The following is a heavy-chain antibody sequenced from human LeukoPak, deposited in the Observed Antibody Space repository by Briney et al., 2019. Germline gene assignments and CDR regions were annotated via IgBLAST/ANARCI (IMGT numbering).Heavy chain of an antibody. V-gene: IGHV4-34*01. D-gene: IGHD3-22*01. CDR2: INHSGST. CDR3: AREGGDGYSAIDY. CDR1: GGSFSGYY. J-gene: IGHJ4*02. Sequence: SSETLSLTCAVYGGSFSGYYWSWIRQPPGKGLEWIGEINHSGSTNYNPSLKSRVTISVDTSKNQFSLKLSSVTAADTAVYYCAREGGDGYSAIDYWGQGTLVTVSS.